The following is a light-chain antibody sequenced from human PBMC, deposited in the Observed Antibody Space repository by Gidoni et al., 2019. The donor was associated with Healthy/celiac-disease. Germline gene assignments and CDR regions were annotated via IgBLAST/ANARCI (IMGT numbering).Light chain of an antibody. CDR1: SSDVGGYNY. J-gene: IGLJ1*01. CDR3: SAYTSSSRDV. V-gene: IGLV2-14*01. Sequence: QSALTQPASVSGSPGHSITISCTGTSSDVGGYNYVSWYQQHPGKAPKLMIYEVSNRPSGVSNRFSGSKSGNTASLTISGLQAEDEADYYCSAYTSSSRDVFGTGTKVTVL. CDR2: EVS.